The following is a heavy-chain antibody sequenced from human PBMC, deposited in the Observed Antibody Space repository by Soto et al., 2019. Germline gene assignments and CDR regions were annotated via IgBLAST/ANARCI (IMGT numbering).Heavy chain of an antibody. Sequence: PXGSLRLSCSASGVTFSDYYMSWIRQAPGMGLEWVSYISGGGVTTYYADSVKGRFTISRDNSKNALYLQMNTLKPEDTAVYYCARGQGAAIGDYYYHGMDVWGQGSTVTVSS. CDR2: ISGGGVTT. CDR1: GVTFSDYY. V-gene: IGHV3-11*01. CDR3: ARGQGAAIGDYYYHGMDV. D-gene: IGHD2-2*02. J-gene: IGHJ6*02.